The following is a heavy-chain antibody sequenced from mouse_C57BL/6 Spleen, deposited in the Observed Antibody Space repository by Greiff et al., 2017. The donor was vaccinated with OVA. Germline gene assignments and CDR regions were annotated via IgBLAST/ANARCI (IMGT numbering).Heavy chain of an antibody. CDR2: ISSGGSDT. CDR3: ARHFDYDGSFAY. Sequence: EVKLVESGGDLVKPGGSLKLSCAASGFTFSSYGMSWVRQTPDKRLEWVATISSGGSDTYYPDSVKGRFTISRDNAKNTLYLQMSSLKSEDTAMYYCARHFDYDGSFAYWGQGTLVTVSA. D-gene: IGHD2-4*01. V-gene: IGHV5-6*01. CDR1: GFTFSSYG. J-gene: IGHJ3*01.